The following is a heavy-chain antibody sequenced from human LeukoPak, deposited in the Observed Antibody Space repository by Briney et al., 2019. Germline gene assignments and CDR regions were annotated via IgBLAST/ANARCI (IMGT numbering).Heavy chain of an antibody. Sequence: PGGSLRLSCAASGFTVSSYGMSWVRQAPGEGLEWVSAISGSGGSTYYADSVKGRFTISRDKSKNTLYLQMNSLRAEDTAVYYCAKEEWGFGEFPLFMDVWGKGTTVTISS. V-gene: IGHV3-23*01. CDR1: GFTVSSYG. J-gene: IGHJ6*03. D-gene: IGHD3-10*01. CDR2: ISGSGGST. CDR3: AKEEWGFGEFPLFMDV.